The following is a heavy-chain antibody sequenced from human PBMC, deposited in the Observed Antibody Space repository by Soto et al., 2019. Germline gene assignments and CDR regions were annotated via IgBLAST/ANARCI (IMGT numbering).Heavy chain of an antibody. J-gene: IGHJ6*02. Sequence: EVQLVESGGGLVQPGRSLRLSCAASGFTFDDYAMHWVRQAPGKGLEWVSGISWNSGSIGYADSVKGRFTISRDNAKNXLYLQMKSLRPEDTALYYCAKDTARGSYAGYGMDVWGQGTPVTVSS. CDR1: GFTFDDYA. CDR3: AKDTARGSYAGYGMDV. V-gene: IGHV3-9*01. CDR2: ISWNSGSI. D-gene: IGHD1-26*01.